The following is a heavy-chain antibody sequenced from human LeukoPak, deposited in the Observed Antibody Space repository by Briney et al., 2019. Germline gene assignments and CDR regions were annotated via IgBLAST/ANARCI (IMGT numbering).Heavy chain of an antibody. CDR1: GFTFNNYY. CDR2: IKQDGSMT. CDR3: ARDSRIVNTEGGFDY. J-gene: IGHJ4*02. V-gene: IGHV3-7*01. D-gene: IGHD1-26*01. Sequence: GGSLRLSCAASGFTFNNYYMSWVRQAPGKGLEWVANIKQDGSMTYYVDSVKGRITTSRANTKNSLFLLMNSLAAEDAAVYYCARDSRIVNTEGGFDYWGQGTLVTVSS.